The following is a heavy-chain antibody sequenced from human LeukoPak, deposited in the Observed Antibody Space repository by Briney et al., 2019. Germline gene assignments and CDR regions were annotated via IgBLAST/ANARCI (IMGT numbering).Heavy chain of an antibody. J-gene: IGHJ4*02. CDR3: ARPSDHYDFWSGRELFDY. V-gene: IGHV3-30-3*01. CDR1: GFTFSSYA. CDR2: ISYDGSNK. Sequence: GRSLRLSCAASGFTFSSYAMHWVRQAPGKGLEWVAVISYDGSNKYYADSVKGRFTISRDNSKNTLYLQMNSLRAEDTAVYYCARPSDHYDFWSGRELFDYWGQGTLVTVSS. D-gene: IGHD3-3*01.